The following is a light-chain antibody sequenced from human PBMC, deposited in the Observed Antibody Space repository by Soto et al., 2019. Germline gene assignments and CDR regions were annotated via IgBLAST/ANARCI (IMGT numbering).Light chain of an antibody. CDR3: HQRQSWPRT. J-gene: IGKJ1*01. Sequence: EIVMTQSPATLSVSPGERATLSCRASQSAGSNLAWYQQKPGQAPRLLIYGASSRATGIPARFSGSGSGTDFTLTISSLQSEDFAVYYCHQRQSWPRTLGQGTKVDIK. CDR1: QSAGSN. CDR2: GAS. V-gene: IGKV3-15*01.